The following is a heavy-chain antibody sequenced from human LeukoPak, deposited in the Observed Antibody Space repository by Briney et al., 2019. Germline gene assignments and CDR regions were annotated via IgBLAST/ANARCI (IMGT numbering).Heavy chain of an antibody. CDR1: GGSTSSSSYY. CDR3: ARGRGLTGSYYFDY. Sequence: SETLSLTCTVSGGSTSSSSYYWSWIRQPPGKGLEWIGEINHSGSTNYNPSLKSRVTISVDTSKNQFSLKLSSVTAADTAVYYSARGRGLTGSYYFDYWGQGTLVTVSS. D-gene: IGHD3-9*01. CDR2: INHSGST. J-gene: IGHJ4*02. V-gene: IGHV4-39*07.